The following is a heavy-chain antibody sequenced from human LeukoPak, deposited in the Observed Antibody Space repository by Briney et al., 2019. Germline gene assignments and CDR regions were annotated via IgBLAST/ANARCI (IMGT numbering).Heavy chain of an antibody. CDR3: ARERVNYDFWSGVPDFDP. CDR2: IYTSGST. Sequence: PSETLSLTCTVSGGFISSYYWSWIRQPAGKGLEWIGRIYTSGSTNYNPSLKSRVTMSVDTSKNQFSLKLSSVTAADTAVYYCARERVNYDFWSGVPDFDPWGQGTLVTVSS. CDR1: GGFISSYY. J-gene: IGHJ5*02. V-gene: IGHV4-4*07. D-gene: IGHD3-3*01.